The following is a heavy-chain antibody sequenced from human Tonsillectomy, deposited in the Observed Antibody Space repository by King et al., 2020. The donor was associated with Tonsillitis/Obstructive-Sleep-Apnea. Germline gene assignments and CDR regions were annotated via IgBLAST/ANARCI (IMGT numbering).Heavy chain of an antibody. CDR3: AADPRGSGSSLDY. CDR1: GFTFTSSA. CDR2: IVVGGGNT. J-gene: IGHJ4*02. V-gene: IGHV1-58*01. D-gene: IGHD3-10*01. Sequence: QLVQSGPEVKKPGTSVKVSCKASGFTFTSSAVQWVRQARGQRLEWIGWIVVGGGNTNYAQKFQERVTITRDMSTSTAYMELSSLRSEDTAVYYCAADPRGSGSSLDYWGQGTLVTVSS.